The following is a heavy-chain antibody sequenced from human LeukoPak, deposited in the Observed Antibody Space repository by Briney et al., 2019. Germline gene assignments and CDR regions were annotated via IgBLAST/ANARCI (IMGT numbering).Heavy chain of an antibody. CDR2: ISGSGGST. V-gene: IGHV3-23*01. Sequence: GGSLRLSCAASGFTVSSNYMSWVRQAPGKGLEWVSAISGSGGSTYYADSVKGRFTISRDNSKNTLYLQMNSLRAEDTAVYYCAKSRGWSYWYFDLWGRGTLVTVSS. D-gene: IGHD6-19*01. CDR3: AKSRGWSYWYFDL. CDR1: GFTVSSNY. J-gene: IGHJ2*01.